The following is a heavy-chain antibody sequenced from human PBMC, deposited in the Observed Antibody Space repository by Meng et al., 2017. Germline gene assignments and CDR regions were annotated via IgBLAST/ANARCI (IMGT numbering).Heavy chain of an antibody. CDR1: GVSCRGYY. CDR3: PRGVRLPDY. Sequence: QVQLQQWGAGLSKPSETLSLTCAVYGVSCRGYYWSWIRQPPGKGLEWIGEINHSGSTNYNPSLKSRVTISVDTSKNQFSLKLSSVTAADTAVYYCPRGVRLPDYWGQGTLVTVSS. CDR2: INHSGST. D-gene: IGHD2-15*01. V-gene: IGHV4-34*01. J-gene: IGHJ4*02.